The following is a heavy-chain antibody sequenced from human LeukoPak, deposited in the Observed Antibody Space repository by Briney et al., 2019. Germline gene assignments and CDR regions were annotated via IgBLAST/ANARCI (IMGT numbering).Heavy chain of an antibody. D-gene: IGHD4-11*01. CDR2: INPNSGGT. J-gene: IGHJ1*01. CDR1: GYTFTGYY. V-gene: IGHV1-2*02. CDR3: AASYSDYVLYFQH. Sequence: ASVKVSCKASGYTFTGYYMHWVRQAPGQGLEWMGWINPNSGGTNYAQKFQGRVTMTRDTSISTAYMELSRLRSDDTAVYYCAASYSDYVLYFQHWGQGTLDTVSS.